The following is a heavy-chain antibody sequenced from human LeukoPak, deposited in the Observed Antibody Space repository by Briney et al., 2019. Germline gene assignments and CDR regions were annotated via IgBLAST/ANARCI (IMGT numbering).Heavy chain of an antibody. Sequence: GGSLRLSCAASGFTFSSYGVHWVRQAPGKGLEWVAVIWYDGSNKYYADSVKGRFTISRDNSKNTLYLQMNSLRAEDTAVYYCAKGYCSGGSCYSSDWFDPWGQGTLVTVSS. V-gene: IGHV3-33*06. CDR2: IWYDGSNK. D-gene: IGHD2-15*01. CDR3: AKGYCSGGSCYSSDWFDP. J-gene: IGHJ5*02. CDR1: GFTFSSYG.